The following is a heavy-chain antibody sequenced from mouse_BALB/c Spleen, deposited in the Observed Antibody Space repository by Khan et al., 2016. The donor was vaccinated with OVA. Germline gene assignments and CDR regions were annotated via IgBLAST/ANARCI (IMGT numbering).Heavy chain of an antibody. D-gene: IGHD1-1*01. V-gene: IGHV3-2*02. CDR1: GYSLTSGYA. Sequence: EVQLQESGPGLVKPSQSLSLTCTVTGYSLTSGYAWNWIRQFPGNKLEWMGYISYSGVTSYTPSLKSRISITRDTSKNQFFLQLNSVTTEDTATYYCARGNYYGYYFDYWGQGTTLTVSS. CDR2: ISYSGVT. J-gene: IGHJ2*01. CDR3: ARGNYYGYYFDY.